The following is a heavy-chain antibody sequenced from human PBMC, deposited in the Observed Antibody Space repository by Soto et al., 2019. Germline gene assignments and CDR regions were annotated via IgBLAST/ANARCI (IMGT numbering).Heavy chain of an antibody. CDR2: IYATGTT. CDR3: VRDGTKTLRDWFDP. D-gene: IGHD1-1*01. J-gene: IGHJ5*02. Sequence: QVQLQESGPGLVQPSETLSLTCTVSGASISGFYWSWIRKSAGKGLEWIGRIYATGTTDYNPSLKSRVMMSVDTSKKQFSLKLRSVTAADTAVYYCVRDGTKTLRDWFDPWGQGISVTVSS. V-gene: IGHV4-4*07. CDR1: GASISGFY.